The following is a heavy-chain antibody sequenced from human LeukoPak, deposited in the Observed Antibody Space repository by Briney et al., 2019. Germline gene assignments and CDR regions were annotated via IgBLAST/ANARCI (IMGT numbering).Heavy chain of an antibody. Sequence: PGGSLRLSCAASGFTFSTYWMSWVRQAPGKGLEWVAKIKQDGSEKYYVDSVKGRFTISRDNAKNSVYLQMNSLRVEDTAVYYCAKELYSSSSGPLDYWGQGTLVTVSS. CDR1: GFTFSTYW. J-gene: IGHJ4*02. D-gene: IGHD6-6*01. CDR3: AKELYSSSSGPLDY. V-gene: IGHV3-7*01. CDR2: IKQDGSEK.